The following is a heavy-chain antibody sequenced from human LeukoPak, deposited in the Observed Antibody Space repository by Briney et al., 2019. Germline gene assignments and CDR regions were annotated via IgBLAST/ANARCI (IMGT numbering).Heavy chain of an antibody. CDR2: ISVSGNT. V-gene: IGHV3-23*01. J-gene: IGHJ4*02. Sequence: GGSLRLSCAASGFTLSSYAMSWVRQAPGKGLEWVSAISVSGNTYHADSVKGRFTISRDSSKNTLYLQMNSLRAEDTAVYYCAKLASDMIVVALIDYWGQGTLVTVSS. CDR3: AKLASDMIVVALIDY. CDR1: GFTLSSYA. D-gene: IGHD3-22*01.